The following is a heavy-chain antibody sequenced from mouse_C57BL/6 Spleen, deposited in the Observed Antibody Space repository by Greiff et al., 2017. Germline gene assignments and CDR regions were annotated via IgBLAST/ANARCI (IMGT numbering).Heavy chain of an antibody. CDR3: ARDGSSYEGYFDV. D-gene: IGHD1-1*01. V-gene: IGHV3-1*01. J-gene: IGHJ1*03. Sequence: VQLQESGPGMVKPSQSLSLTCTVTGYSITSGYDWHWIRHFPGNKLEWMGYISYSGSTNYNPSLKSRISITHDTSKNHFFLKLSTVTTEDTATYYCARDGSSYEGYFDVWGTGTTVTVSS. CDR2: ISYSGST. CDR1: GYSITSGYD.